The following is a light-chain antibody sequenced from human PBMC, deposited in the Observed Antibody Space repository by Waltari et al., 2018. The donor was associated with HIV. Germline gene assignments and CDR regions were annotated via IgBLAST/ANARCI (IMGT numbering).Light chain of an antibody. Sequence: QSALTQPPSASGSPGQSVTISCTARSSDIGGYRFVSWYQQHPGKAPKLMIYEVSKRPSGVPDRFSGSKSGNTASLTVSGLQAEDEADYFCSSYAANNDILFGGGTKLTVL. J-gene: IGLJ3*02. V-gene: IGLV2-8*01. CDR1: SSDIGGYRF. CDR2: EVS. CDR3: SSYAANNDIL.